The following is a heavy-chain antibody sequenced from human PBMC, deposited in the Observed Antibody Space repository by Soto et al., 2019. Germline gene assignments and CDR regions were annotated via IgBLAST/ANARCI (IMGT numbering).Heavy chain of an antibody. CDR3: AKTETMVVGTVQPRCFDS. D-gene: IGHD2-21*01. V-gene: IGHV3-23*01. CDR2: IRGSGVTS. Sequence: QLLESGGGLVQPGGSLRLSCTASGFNFNNQDMSWIRQAPGKGLEWFSNIRGSGVTSLYADSVKGRFTIFKDSSQAYLYRKSLRVEDSATYYCAKTETMVVGTVQPRCFDSWGRGTLVTVS. CDR1: GFNFNNQD. J-gene: IGHJ5*01.